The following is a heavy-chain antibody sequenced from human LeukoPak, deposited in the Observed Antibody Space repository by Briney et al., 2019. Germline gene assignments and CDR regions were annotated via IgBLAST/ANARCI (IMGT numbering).Heavy chain of an antibody. CDR2: INHSGST. Sequence: SETLSLTCTVSGGSISSYYWSWIRQPPGKGLEWIGEINHSGSTNYNPSLKSRVTISVDTSKNQFSLKLSSVTAADTAVYYCASRGGETRNYFDYWGQGTLVTVSS. V-gene: IGHV4-34*01. J-gene: IGHJ4*02. CDR1: GGSISSYY. D-gene: IGHD3-16*01. CDR3: ASRGGETRNYFDY.